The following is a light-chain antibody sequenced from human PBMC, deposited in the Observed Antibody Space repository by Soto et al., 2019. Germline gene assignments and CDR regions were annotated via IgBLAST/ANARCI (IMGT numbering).Light chain of an antibody. V-gene: IGKV1-39*01. CDR2: GAS. Sequence: EIQMTQSPSSLSASVGDTVTITCRASESIDIYLNWYQQKPGQAPRLLLYGASTLQRGVPSRFSASGSGTRVTLTISSLQPEDSATYFCQQSYSIPCTFGQGTKVEI. CDR1: ESIDIY. J-gene: IGKJ1*01. CDR3: QQSYSIPCT.